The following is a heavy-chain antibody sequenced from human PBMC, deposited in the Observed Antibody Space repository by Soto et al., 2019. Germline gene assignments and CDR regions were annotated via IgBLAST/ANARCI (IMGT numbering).Heavy chain of an antibody. V-gene: IGHV3-23*01. CDR1: GFTFSSYA. D-gene: IGHD6-6*01. Sequence: GGSLRLSCAASGFTFSSYAMNWVRQAPGKGLEWVSAISGSGGSTYYADSVKGRFTISRDNSENTLYLQMNSLRVEDTAVYYCAKDTGSRGSSHVEFFPRWGQGTLVTVSS. CDR3: AKDTGSRGSSHVEFFPR. J-gene: IGHJ1*01. CDR2: ISGSGGST.